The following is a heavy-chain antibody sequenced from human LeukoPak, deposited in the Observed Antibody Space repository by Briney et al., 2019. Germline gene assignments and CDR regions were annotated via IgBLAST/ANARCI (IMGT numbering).Heavy chain of an antibody. D-gene: IGHD2-15*01. CDR3: ASGVEVPYSAY. Sequence: GESLKISCEGSGYNFPNFWIGWVRLMPGKGLEWMGIIYPGDSDTRYSPSFQGQVTISADKSISTAYLQWSSLKASDTAMYYCASGVEVPYSAYWGQGTLVTVSS. CDR1: GYNFPNFW. J-gene: IGHJ4*02. CDR2: IYPGDSDT. V-gene: IGHV5-51*01.